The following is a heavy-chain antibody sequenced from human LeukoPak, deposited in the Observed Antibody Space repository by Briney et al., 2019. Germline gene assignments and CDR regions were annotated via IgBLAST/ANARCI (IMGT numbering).Heavy chain of an antibody. CDR2: ISYDGSNK. V-gene: IGHV3-30*03. CDR3: ARDGTSYSMYV. CDR1: GFNFSSYG. D-gene: IGHD1-1*01. J-gene: IGHJ6*02. Sequence: TGRSLRLSCAASGFNFSSYGMHWVRQPPGKGLEWVAFISYDGSNKYYADSVKGRFTISRDNSQNTVYLQMNSLRGEDTAVYYCARDGTSYSMYVWGQGTTVTVSS.